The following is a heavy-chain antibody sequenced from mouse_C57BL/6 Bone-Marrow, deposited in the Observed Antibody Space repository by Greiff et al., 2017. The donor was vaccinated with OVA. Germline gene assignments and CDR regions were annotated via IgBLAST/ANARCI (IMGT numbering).Heavy chain of an antibody. CDR3: ARHEDGYYASYFDY. J-gene: IGHJ2*01. D-gene: IGHD2-3*01. V-gene: IGHV1-82*01. CDR2: IYPGDGDT. Sequence: QVQLQQSGPELVKPGASVKISCKASGYAFSSSWMNWVKQRPGKGLEWIGRIYPGDGDTNYNGKFKGKATLTADKSSSTAYMQLRSLTSEDSAFYFCARHEDGYYASYFDYWGQGTTLTVSS. CDR1: GYAFSSSW.